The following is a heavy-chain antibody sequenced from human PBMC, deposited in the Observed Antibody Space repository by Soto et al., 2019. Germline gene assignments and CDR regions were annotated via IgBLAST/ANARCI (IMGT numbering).Heavy chain of an antibody. CDR3: ARAKNFDILTGHYYYYMDV. D-gene: IGHD3-9*01. CDR2: IYYSGST. J-gene: IGHJ6*03. CDR1: GASISSGGYY. Sequence: SETLSLTCTVSGASISSGGYYWSWIRQHPGKGLEWVGYIYYSGSTYYYPSLKSRVTISVDTSKNQFSLELSSVTAADTAVYYCARAKNFDILTGHYYYYMDVWGNGTTVTVSS. V-gene: IGHV4-31*02.